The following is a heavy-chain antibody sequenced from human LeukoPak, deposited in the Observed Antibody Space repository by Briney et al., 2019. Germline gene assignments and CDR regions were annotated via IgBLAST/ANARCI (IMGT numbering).Heavy chain of an antibody. D-gene: IGHD2-8*01. Sequence: ASVKVSCKASGYTFTDYYMHWVRQAPGQGLEWMGWISAYNGNTNYAQKLQGRVTMTTDTSTSTAYMELRSLRSDDTAVYYCAKAVYVNWFDAFDLWGQGTMVTVSS. CDR3: AKAVYVNWFDAFDL. CDR1: GYTFTDYY. CDR2: ISAYNGNT. J-gene: IGHJ3*01. V-gene: IGHV1-18*04.